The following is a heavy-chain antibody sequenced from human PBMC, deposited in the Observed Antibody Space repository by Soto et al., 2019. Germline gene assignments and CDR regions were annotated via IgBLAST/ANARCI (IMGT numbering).Heavy chain of an antibody. CDR3: ASEGMSRPRWVFDY. V-gene: IGHV3-64*01. CDR1: GFTFGSYR. D-gene: IGHD6-13*01. CDR2: ISTNGDST. Sequence: EVQLVESGGGLVQPGGSLRLSCAASGFTFGSYRMHWVRQAPGKGLEYVSAISTNGDSTFYANSVKGRFTISRDNSKNTLYLQMGSLRAEDMGVYYCASEGMSRPRWVFDYWGQGTLVTASS. J-gene: IGHJ4*02.